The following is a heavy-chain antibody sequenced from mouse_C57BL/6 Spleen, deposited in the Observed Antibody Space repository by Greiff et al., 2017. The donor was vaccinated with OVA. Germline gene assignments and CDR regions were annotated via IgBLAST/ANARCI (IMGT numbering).Heavy chain of an antibody. CDR3: ARSKGYGSSPYYFDY. J-gene: IGHJ2*01. V-gene: IGHV1-69*01. CDR1: GYTFTSYW. Sequence: VQLQQPGAELVMPGASVKLSCKASGYTFTSYWMHWVKQRPGQGLEWIGEIDPSDSYTNYNQKFKGKSTLTVDKSSSTAYMQLSSLTSEDSAVYYCARSKGYGSSPYYFDYWGQGTTLTVSS. CDR2: IDPSDSYT. D-gene: IGHD1-1*01.